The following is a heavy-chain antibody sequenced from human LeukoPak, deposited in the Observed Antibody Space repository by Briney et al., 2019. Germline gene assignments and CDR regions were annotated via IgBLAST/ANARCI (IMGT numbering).Heavy chain of an antibody. CDR3: ARPAVAGTPMGY. J-gene: IGHJ4*02. CDR2: ISSTSGHI. D-gene: IGHD6-19*01. CDR1: GFTFSDYS. Sequence: PGGSLRLSCAASGFTFSDYSMNWVRQAPGQGLKWVSYISSTSGHIYYADSVRGRFTISRDNAKNSLYLQMNSLRDEDTAVYYCARPAVAGTPMGYWGQGTLVTVSS. V-gene: IGHV3-48*02.